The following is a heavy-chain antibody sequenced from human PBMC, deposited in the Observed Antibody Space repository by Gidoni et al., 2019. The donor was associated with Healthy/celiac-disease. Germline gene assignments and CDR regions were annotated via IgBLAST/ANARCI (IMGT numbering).Heavy chain of an antibody. V-gene: IGHV1-46*01. CDR1: GYTFTSYY. Sequence: KASGYTFTSYYMHWVRQAPGQGLEWMGIINPSGGSTSYAQKFQGRVTMTRDTSTSTVYMELSSLRSEDTAVYYCARVGAVAGTTDYWGQGTLVTVSS. J-gene: IGHJ4*02. D-gene: IGHD6-19*01. CDR2: INPSGGST. CDR3: ARVGAVAGTTDY.